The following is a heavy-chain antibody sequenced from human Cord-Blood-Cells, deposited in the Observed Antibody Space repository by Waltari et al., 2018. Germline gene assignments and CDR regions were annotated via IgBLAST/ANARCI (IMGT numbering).Heavy chain of an antibody. J-gene: IGHJ4*02. CDR3: ARVDGDIFGVVIMDY. CDR1: GYTFTGYY. CDR2: INPNSGGT. Sequence: QVQLVQSGAEVKKPGASVKVSCKASGYTFTGYYMPCVRQGTGQGLEWMGWINPNSGGTNYAQKFQGSVTMTRDTSISTAYMELSRLRSDDTAVYYCARVDGDIFGVVIMDYWGQRTLVTVSS. V-gene: IGHV1-2*02. D-gene: IGHD3-3*01.